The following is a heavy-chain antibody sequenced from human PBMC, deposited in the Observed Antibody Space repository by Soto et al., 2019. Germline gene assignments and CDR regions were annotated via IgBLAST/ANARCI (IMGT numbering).Heavy chain of an antibody. V-gene: IGHV5-51*01. CDR1: GYSFTSYW. J-gene: IGHJ5*02. CDR3: ARHPPYYYGSGTPQGGFDP. CDR2: IYPGDSDT. Sequence: PGESLKISCKGSGYSFTSYWIGWVRQMPGKGLEWMGIIYPGDSDTRYSPSFQGQVTISADKSISTAYLQWSSLKASDTAMYYCARHPPYYYGSGTPQGGFDPWGQGTLVTVSS. D-gene: IGHD3-10*01.